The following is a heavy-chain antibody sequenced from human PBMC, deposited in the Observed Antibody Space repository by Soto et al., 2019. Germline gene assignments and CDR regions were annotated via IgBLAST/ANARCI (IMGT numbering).Heavy chain of an antibody. V-gene: IGHV5-10-1*01. CDR1: GYSFTSYW. CDR2: IDPSDSYT. D-gene: IGHD2-2*01. J-gene: IGHJ6*02. CDR3: ARPAAVIEASAGLNYYGMDV. Sequence: GESLKISCKGSGYSFTSYWISWVRQMPGKGLEWMGRIDPSDSYTNYSPSFQGHVTISADKSISTAYLQWSSLKASDTAMYYCARPAAVIEASAGLNYYGMDVWGQGTTVTVSS.